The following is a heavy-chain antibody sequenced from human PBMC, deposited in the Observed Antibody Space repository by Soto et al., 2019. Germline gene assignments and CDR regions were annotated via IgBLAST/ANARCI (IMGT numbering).Heavy chain of an antibody. CDR1: GFSLNTGGLG. J-gene: IGHJ6*02. V-gene: IGHV2-5*02. CDR3: VHSRCGGDCLRSYSSHDYYGMDV. D-gene: IGHD2-21*02. Sequence: QITLKESGPTLVKPTQTLTLTCTFSGFSLNTGGLGVGWIRQPPGKALEWLALIYWDGDKRYSPSLQSRLSITQDTSNNQVVLTMPHMDPVDTATYYCVHSRCGGDCLRSYSSHDYYGMDVWGQGKTVIVSS. CDR2: IYWDGDK.